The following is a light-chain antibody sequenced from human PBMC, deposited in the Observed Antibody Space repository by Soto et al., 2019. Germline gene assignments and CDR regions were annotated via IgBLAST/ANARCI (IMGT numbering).Light chain of an antibody. CDR3: QQHGTSPIT. Sequence: EIVMTQSAATLSVSPGERATLSCRTSQSVSNNYLAWYQQKPGQTPRLLVYGASSRATGIPDRFSGSGSGTDFTLTISRLEPEDFAVYYCQQHGTSPITFGQGTRLE. CDR2: GAS. V-gene: IGKV3-20*01. CDR1: QSVSNNY. J-gene: IGKJ5*01.